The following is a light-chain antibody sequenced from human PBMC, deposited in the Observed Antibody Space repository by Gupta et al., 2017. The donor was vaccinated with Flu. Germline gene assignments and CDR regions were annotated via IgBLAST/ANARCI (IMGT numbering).Light chain of an antibody. J-gene: IGLJ2*01. CDR3: QAWDSGTVV. CDR1: KLGNKF. V-gene: IGLV3-1*01. CDR2: QDK. Sequence: SYALTQPPSVSVSQGQTASIACSGEKLGNKFAFWYQQKPGQSPLLVIYQDKKRPSGIPERFSGYNSGSTATLTISGNQATDEADYYCQAWDSGTVVFGGGTKLTVL.